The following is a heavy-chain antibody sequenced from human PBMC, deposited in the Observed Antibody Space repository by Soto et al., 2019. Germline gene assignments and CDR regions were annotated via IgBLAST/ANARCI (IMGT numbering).Heavy chain of an antibody. Sequence: QVQLEESGPGLVKPSGTLSLTCAVSGGSISTDNWWSWVRQPPGKGLEWVGEIYQSGSTNYPPSLKRRLTISIDKSKDQFSLDVRSVTAADTAIYYCARGGRWLFDYWGQGTLVTVSS. CDR1: GGSISTDNW. CDR2: IYQSGST. J-gene: IGHJ4*02. CDR3: ARGGRWLFDY. V-gene: IGHV4-4*02. D-gene: IGHD5-12*01.